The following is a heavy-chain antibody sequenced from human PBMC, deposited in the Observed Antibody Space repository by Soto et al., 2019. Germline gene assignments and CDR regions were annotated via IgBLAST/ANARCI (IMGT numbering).Heavy chain of an antibody. J-gene: IGHJ5*02. CDR2: ISSSATTM. CDR3: TKGYGSGSLNWLDP. D-gene: IGHD3-10*01. V-gene: IGHV3-48*02. CDR1: GFTFSSYG. Sequence: EVQLVESGGGLVQPGGSLRLSCAASGFTFSSYGMNWVRQAPGKGLEWVSYISSSATTMYYADSVRGRFTISRDNAMNSMYLQMNSLRDEDTAVYYCTKGYGSGSLNWLDPWGQGTLVTVSS.